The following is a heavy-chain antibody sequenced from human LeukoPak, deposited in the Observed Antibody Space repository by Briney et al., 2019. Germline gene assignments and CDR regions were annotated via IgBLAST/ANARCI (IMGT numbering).Heavy chain of an antibody. V-gene: IGHV1-46*01. CDR1: GYTFTSYY. J-gene: IGHJ3*01. D-gene: IGHD3/OR15-3a*01. Sequence: GASVKVSCKASGYTFTSYYMHWVRQAPGQGLEWMGIINLSGGSTSYAQKFQGRVTMTRDMSTSTVYIELSSLRSEDTAVYYCARRGLVAGIYDLVYGFDLWGQGTMVTVSS. CDR2: INLSGGST. CDR3: ARRGLVAGIYDLVYGFDL.